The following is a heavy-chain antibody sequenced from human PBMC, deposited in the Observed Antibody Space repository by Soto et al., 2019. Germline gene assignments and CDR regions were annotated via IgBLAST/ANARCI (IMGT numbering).Heavy chain of an antibody. CDR1: GSSISGFY. Sequence: PSETLSLPCPVSGSSISGFYWSWIRKSAGKGLEWIGRIYATGTTDYNPSLKSRVMMSVDTSKKQFSLKLRSVTAADTAVYYCVRDGTKTLRDWFDPWGQGISVTVSS. J-gene: IGHJ5*02. CDR3: VRDGTKTLRDWFDP. V-gene: IGHV4-4*07. CDR2: IYATGTT. D-gene: IGHD1-1*01.